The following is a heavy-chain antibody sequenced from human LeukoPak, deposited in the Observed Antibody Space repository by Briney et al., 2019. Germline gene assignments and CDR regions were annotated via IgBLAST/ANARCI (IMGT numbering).Heavy chain of an antibody. CDR2: IIPIFGTA. Sequence: GASVKVSCKASGGTFSSYAISWVRQAPGQGLEWMGGIIPIFGTANYAQKFQGRVTITTDESTSTAYMELSSLRSEDTAVYYCARQPAVPAAIGAFDIWGQGTMVTVSS. CDR1: GGTFSSYA. D-gene: IGHD2-2*02. J-gene: IGHJ3*02. CDR3: ARQPAVPAAIGAFDI. V-gene: IGHV1-69*05.